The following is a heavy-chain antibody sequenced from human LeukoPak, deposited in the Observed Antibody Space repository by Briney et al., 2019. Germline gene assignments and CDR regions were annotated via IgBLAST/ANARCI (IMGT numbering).Heavy chain of an antibody. CDR2: IKQDGSEK. D-gene: IGHD3-3*01. V-gene: IGHV3-7*01. CDR3: ARETFYDFWSGYSDY. CDR1: GFTFSGYW. J-gene: IGHJ4*02. Sequence: QTGGSLRLSCAASGFTFSGYWMSWVRQAPGKGLEWVANIKQDGSEKYYVDSVKGRFTISRDNAKNSLYLQMNSLRAEDKAVYYCARETFYDFWSGYSDYWGQGTLVTVSS.